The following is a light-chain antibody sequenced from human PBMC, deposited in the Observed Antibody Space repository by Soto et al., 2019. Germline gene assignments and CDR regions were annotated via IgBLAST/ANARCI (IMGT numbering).Light chain of an antibody. J-gene: IGLJ1*01. CDR3: SSYTSSSTLI. V-gene: IGLV2-14*01. Sequence: QSALTQPASVSGSPGQSITISCTGTSSDVGGYNYVSWYQQHPGKAPKLMIYEVSNRPSGVSNRFSGSKSGNTASLTISGIQAEDEGDYYCSSYTSSSTLIFGTGTKVTVL. CDR2: EVS. CDR1: SSDVGGYNY.